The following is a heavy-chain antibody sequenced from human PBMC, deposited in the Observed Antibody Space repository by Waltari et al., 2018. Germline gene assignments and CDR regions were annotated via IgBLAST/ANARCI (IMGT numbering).Heavy chain of an antibody. D-gene: IGHD6-13*01. Sequence: QVQLVQSGAEVKKPGASVKVSCKASGYTFTSYDINWGRQATGQGLEWMGWMNPHSGNTGYAQKFQARVNITRNTSISTAYMELSSRRSEDTAVYYCARGLSAAGSDYFDYWGQGTLVTVSS. V-gene: IGHV1-8*03. J-gene: IGHJ4*02. CDR2: MNPHSGNT. CDR3: ARGLSAAGSDYFDY. CDR1: GYTFTSYD.